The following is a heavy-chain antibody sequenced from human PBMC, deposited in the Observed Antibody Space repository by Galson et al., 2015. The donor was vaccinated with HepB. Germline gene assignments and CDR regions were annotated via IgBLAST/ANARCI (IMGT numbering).Heavy chain of an antibody. CDR2: IYYSGST. D-gene: IGHD6-19*01. CDR3: ARQAVAGGYYFDY. CDR1: GCSISSSSYY. J-gene: IGHJ4*02. Sequence: ETLSLTCTVSGCSISSSSYYWGWIRQPPGKGLEWIGSIYYSGSTYYNPSLKSQVTISEDTSKNQFSRKLSSVPAADTAVYYCARQAVAGGYYFDYWGQGTLVTVSS. V-gene: IGHV4-39*01.